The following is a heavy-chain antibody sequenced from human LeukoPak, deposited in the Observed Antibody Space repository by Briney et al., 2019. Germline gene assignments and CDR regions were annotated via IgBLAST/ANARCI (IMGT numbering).Heavy chain of an antibody. CDR2: IYTSGST. J-gene: IGHJ2*01. Sequence: SETLSLTCTVSGGSISSYYWSWIRQPAGKGLEWIGRIYTSGSTNYNPSLKSRVTMSVDTSKNQFSLKLSSVTAADTAVYYCARSRGRGGTRKYYYDSSGYYSWYFDLWGRGTLVTASS. CDR1: GGSISSYY. D-gene: IGHD3-22*01. CDR3: ARSRGRGGTRKYYYDSSGYYSWYFDL. V-gene: IGHV4-4*07.